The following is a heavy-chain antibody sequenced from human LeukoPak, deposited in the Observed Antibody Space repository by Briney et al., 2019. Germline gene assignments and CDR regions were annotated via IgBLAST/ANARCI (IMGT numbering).Heavy chain of an antibody. CDR1: GFTVSNNY. Sequence: GGSLRLSCAASGFTVSNNYMSWVRQAPGKGLEWVSVIYSGGGTYYADSVKGRFTISGDNSKNTLYLQMNSLRAEDTAVYYCARGGWGIESEPSAALGVTDYWGQGTLVTVSS. D-gene: IGHD3-16*01. CDR2: IYSGGGT. CDR3: ARGGWGIESEPSAALGVTDY. J-gene: IGHJ4*02. V-gene: IGHV3-66*01.